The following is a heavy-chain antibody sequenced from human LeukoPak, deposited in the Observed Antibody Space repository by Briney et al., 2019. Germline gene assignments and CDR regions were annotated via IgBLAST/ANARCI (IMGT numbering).Heavy chain of an antibody. CDR2: IYSGGST. D-gene: IGHD2-21*01. CDR3: ARGSEPIAAFDI. CDR1: GFTVSSNY. Sequence: GGSLRLSCAASGFTVSSNYMSWVRQAPGKGLEWVSVIYSGGSTYCADSVKGRFTISRDNSKNTLYLQMNSLRAEDTAVYYCARGSEPIAAFDIWGQGTMVTVSS. V-gene: IGHV3-53*01. J-gene: IGHJ3*02.